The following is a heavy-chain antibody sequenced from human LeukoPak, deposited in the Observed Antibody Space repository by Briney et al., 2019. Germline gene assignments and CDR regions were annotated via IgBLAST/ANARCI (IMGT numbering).Heavy chain of an antibody. Sequence: GGSLRLSCGASGFTFSSYWMHWVRQAPGKGLVWVSGINSDGGTTTYADSVKGRFTISRDNSKNTLYLQMNSLRVEDTAVYYCARGGSYLSAFDIWGQGTMVTVSS. CDR3: ARGGSYLSAFDI. CDR2: INSDGGTT. D-gene: IGHD1-26*01. V-gene: IGHV3-74*01. J-gene: IGHJ3*02. CDR1: GFTFSSYW.